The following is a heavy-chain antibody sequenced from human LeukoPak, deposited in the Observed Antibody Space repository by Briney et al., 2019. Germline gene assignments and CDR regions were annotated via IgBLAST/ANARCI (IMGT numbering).Heavy chain of an antibody. CDR1: GGSFSGYY. J-gene: IGHJ4*02. V-gene: IGHV4-34*01. CDR2: INHSGST. D-gene: IGHD1-26*01. CDR3: ARGSGGYFDY. Sequence: SETLSLTCAVYGGSFSGYYWSWIRQPPGKGLEWIGEINHSGSTNYNPSLKSRVTISVDTSKNQFSLKLSSVTAADTAVYYCARGSGGYFDYWGQGTLATVSS.